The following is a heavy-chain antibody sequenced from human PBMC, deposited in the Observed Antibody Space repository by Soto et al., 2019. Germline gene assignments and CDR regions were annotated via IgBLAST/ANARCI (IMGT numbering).Heavy chain of an antibody. V-gene: IGHV4-34*01. J-gene: IGHJ4*02. CDR1: GGSFSGYY. D-gene: IGHD1-26*01. CDR2: INHSGST. CDR3: ARDGRQSPPFGY. Sequence: SETLSLTCAVYGGSFSGYYWSWIRQPPGKGLEWIGEINHSGSTNYNPSLKSRVTISVDTSKNQFSLKLSSVTAADTAVYYCARDGRQSPPFGYWGQGTLVTVS.